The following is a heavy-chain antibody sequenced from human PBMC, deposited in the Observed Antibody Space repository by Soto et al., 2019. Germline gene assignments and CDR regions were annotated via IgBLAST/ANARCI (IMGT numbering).Heavy chain of an antibody. CDR3: ARGWGYDSNDYYYAY. Sequence: QVQLVQSGAEVRKPGSSVKVSCKASGGTFSRHAISWVRQAPGQGLEWMGGIIPICGTANHAQKFQGRVTIIADEYTSTVYMDLSSLRSEDTAMYYCARGWGYDSNDYYYAYWGQGTLVRVSS. V-gene: IGHV1-69*01. CDR1: GGTFSRHA. J-gene: IGHJ4*02. CDR2: IIPICGTA. D-gene: IGHD3-22*01.